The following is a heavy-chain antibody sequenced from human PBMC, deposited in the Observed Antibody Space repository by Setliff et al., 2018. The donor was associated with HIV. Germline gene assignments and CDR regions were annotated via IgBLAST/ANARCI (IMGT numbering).Heavy chain of an antibody. V-gene: IGHV1-2*02. CDR2: INPNSGGT. Sequence: ASVKVSCKASGYTFTGYYMHWVRQAPGQGLEWMGWINPNSGGTNYAQKFQGRVTMTRDTSISTAYMELSRLRSDDTAVYYCARDRPGVDCTKTSCYASFDHWGQGTLVTVSS. D-gene: IGHD2-2*01. CDR1: GYTFTGYY. J-gene: IGHJ4*02. CDR3: ARDRPGVDCTKTSCYASFDH.